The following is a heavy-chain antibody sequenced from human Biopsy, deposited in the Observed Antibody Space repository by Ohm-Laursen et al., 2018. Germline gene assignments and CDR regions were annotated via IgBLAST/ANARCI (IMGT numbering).Heavy chain of an antibody. J-gene: IGHJ5*01. V-gene: IGHV3-23*01. D-gene: IGHD1-14*01. Sequence: GSLRLSCTASGFTFHTYAMNWVRQAPGKGLEWVARIDVSDYNTYCADSVRGRITISRDNSKQMVHLEINSLTADDTAVYYCVKQWGGYNFDSWGQGTLVTVSS. CDR2: IDVSDYNT. CDR1: GFTFHTYA. CDR3: VKQWGGYNFDS.